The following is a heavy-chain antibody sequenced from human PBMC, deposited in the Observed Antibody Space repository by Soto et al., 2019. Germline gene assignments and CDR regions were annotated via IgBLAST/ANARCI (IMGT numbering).Heavy chain of an antibody. Sequence: EVQLVESGGGLVKPGGSLRLSCAASGFTFSNAYMNWVRQAPGKGLEWVGRSKNKADGGTADHAAPVKGRFSISRDDSKNTSYLQMDSLKTEDPAVYYCTTGGVVVPGDAYWGQGTLVTVSS. CDR1: GFTFSNAY. CDR3: TTGGVVVPGDAY. V-gene: IGHV3-15*07. J-gene: IGHJ4*02. D-gene: IGHD2-21*01. CDR2: SKNKADGGTA.